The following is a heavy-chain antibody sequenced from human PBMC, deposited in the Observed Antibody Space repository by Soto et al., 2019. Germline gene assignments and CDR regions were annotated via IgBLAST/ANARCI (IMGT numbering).Heavy chain of an antibody. CDR1: GYTFTSYD. Sequence: ASVKVSCKASGYTFTSYDINWVRQATGQGLEWMGWMNPNSGNTGYAQKFQGRVTMTRNTSISTAYMELSSLRSEDTAVYYCARGSFSFGGVIPIWTVVDYRGQGTPVTVSS. J-gene: IGHJ4*02. CDR3: ARGSFSFGGVIPIWTVVDY. D-gene: IGHD3-16*02. CDR2: MNPNSGNT. V-gene: IGHV1-8*01.